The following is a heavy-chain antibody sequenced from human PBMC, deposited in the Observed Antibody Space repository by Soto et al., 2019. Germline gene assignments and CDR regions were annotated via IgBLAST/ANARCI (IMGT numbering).Heavy chain of an antibody. Sequence: QVQLVESGGGVVKPGRSLRLSCAASGFTFSNYGMHWVRQAPGKGLEWVIVISYDGNVAYYADSVKGRFTISRDNSKNTLYLQMSSLRTEDTAMYYCAKEGPRSNWDFDDWGQGTLVSVSS. V-gene: IGHV3-30*18. CDR1: GFTFSNYG. J-gene: IGHJ4*02. CDR2: ISYDGNVA. D-gene: IGHD6-13*01. CDR3: AKEGPRSNWDFDD.